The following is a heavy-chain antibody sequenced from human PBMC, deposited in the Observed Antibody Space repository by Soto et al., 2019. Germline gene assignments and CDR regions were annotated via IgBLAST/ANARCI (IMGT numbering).Heavy chain of an antibody. CDR1: GYTFTSYY. J-gene: IGHJ5*02. CDR2: INPSGGST. CDR3: ARWGIAAAGKGFNWFDP. Sequence: ASVKVSCQASGYTFTSYYMHWVRQAPGQGLEWMGIINPSGGSTSYAQKFQGRVTMTRDTSTSTVYMELSSLRSEDTAVYYCARWGIAAAGKGFNWFDPWGQGTLVTV. V-gene: IGHV1-46*03. D-gene: IGHD6-13*01.